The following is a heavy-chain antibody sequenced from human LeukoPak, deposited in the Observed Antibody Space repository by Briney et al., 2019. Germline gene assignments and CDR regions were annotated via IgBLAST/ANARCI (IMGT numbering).Heavy chain of an antibody. V-gene: IGHV3-7*01. CDR1: GFTFSSYW. Sequence: PPGGSLRLSCAASGFTFSSYWMSWVRQAPGKGLEWVANIKQDGSEKYYVDSVKGRFTISRDNAKNSLYLQMNSLRAEDTAVYYCARVFRGEMAKYGDPFYFGYWGQGTLVTVSS. J-gene: IGHJ4*02. D-gene: IGHD5-24*01. CDR2: IKQDGSEK. CDR3: ARVFRGEMAKYGDPFYFGY.